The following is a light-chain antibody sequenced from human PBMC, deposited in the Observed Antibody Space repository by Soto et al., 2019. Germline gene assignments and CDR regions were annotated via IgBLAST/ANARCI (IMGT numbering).Light chain of an antibody. V-gene: IGKV1-39*01. CDR2: AAS. J-gene: IGKJ4*01. CDR3: XXXXXXXXX. CDR1: QSISSY. Sequence: DIQMTQSPSSLSASVGDRVTITYRASQSISSYLNWYQQNTGQAPKILIYAASSLQSGVPSRFSGSGSGTDFTLTISSLQPEDVATXXXXXXXXXXXXFXGGTKVDIK.